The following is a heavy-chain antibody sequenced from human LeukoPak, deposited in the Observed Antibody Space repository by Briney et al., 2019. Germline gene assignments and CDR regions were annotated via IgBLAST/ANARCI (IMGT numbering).Heavy chain of an antibody. V-gene: IGHV3-11*01. J-gene: IGHJ5*02. CDR3: VRGPFWSGCFDL. D-gene: IGHD3-3*01. CDR2: ISSSVSNI. CDR1: GFNYNTYW. Sequence: KPGGSLRLSCVASGFNYNTYWMSWVRQAPGKGLEWVSYISSSVSNIYYADSVKGRFTISRDNAKNSLYLQMNSLRAEDTAVYYCVRGPFWSGCFDLWGQGTLVTVSS.